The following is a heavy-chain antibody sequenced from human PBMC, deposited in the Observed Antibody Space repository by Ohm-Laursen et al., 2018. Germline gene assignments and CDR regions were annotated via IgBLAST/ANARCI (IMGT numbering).Heavy chain of an antibody. CDR3: ARELAYYDSSGLDAFDI. CDR2: IYYSGST. Sequence: PSQTLSLTCTVSGGSIGSWYWSWIRQPPGKGLEWIGYIYYSGSTNYSPSLRSRVTISLDTSKNQFSLKLSSVTAADTAVYYCARELAYYDSSGLDAFDIWGQGTMVTVSS. D-gene: IGHD3-22*01. J-gene: IGHJ3*02. CDR1: GGSIGSWY. V-gene: IGHV4-59*01.